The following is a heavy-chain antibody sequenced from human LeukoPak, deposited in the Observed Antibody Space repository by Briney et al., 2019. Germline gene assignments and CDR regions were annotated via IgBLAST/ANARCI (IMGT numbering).Heavy chain of an antibody. CDR3: AKGTSIYSYFDN. D-gene: IGHD3-16*02. CDR1: GFTFSSFA. Sequence: GGSLRLSCAASGFTFSSFAMSWVRQAPGKGLEWISVISASGGSTYYADSVKGRFTISRDNSKNTLHLRMNSLRAEDTAVYYCAKGTSIYSYFDNWGQGTLVTVSS. V-gene: IGHV3-23*01. CDR2: ISASGGST. J-gene: IGHJ4*02.